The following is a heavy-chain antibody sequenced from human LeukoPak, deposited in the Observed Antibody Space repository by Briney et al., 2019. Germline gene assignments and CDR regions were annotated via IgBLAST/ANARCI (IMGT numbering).Heavy chain of an antibody. CDR1: GYSISSGYY. J-gene: IGHJ4*02. Sequence: SETLSLTCTVSGYSISSGYYWGWIRQPPGKGLEWIGSIYHSGSTYCNPSLKSRVTISVDTSKNQFSLKLSSVTAADTAVYYCARETYDFWSGYWAAADYWGQGTLVTVSS. D-gene: IGHD3-3*01. CDR2: IYHSGST. V-gene: IGHV4-38-2*02. CDR3: ARETYDFWSGYWAAADY.